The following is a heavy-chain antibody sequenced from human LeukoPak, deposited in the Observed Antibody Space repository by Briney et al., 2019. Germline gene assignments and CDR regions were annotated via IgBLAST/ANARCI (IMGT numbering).Heavy chain of an antibody. D-gene: IGHD3-16*01. Sequence: SETLSLTCAVYGGSFSGFYWSWIRQPPGKGLEWIGDINHSGGTNYIPSLKSRVTISVDTSKNQFSLKLSSVTAADTAVYYCARSLWGGRNWFDPWGQGTLVTVSS. CDR2: INHSGGT. J-gene: IGHJ5*02. CDR1: GGSFSGFY. CDR3: ARSLWGGRNWFDP. V-gene: IGHV4-34*01.